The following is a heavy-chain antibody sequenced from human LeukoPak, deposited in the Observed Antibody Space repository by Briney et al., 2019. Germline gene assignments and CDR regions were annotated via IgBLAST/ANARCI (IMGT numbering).Heavy chain of an antibody. Sequence: SETLSLTCTVSGGSIRSSYYYWGWIRQPPGKGLEWIGSIYDSGSTYYNPSLKSRVTISVDTSKNQFSLKLSSVTAADTAVYYCARDLRPNYYDSSGYYRDAFDIWGQGTMVTVSS. D-gene: IGHD3-22*01. V-gene: IGHV4-39*07. CDR2: IYDSGST. CDR3: ARDLRPNYYDSSGYYRDAFDI. J-gene: IGHJ3*02. CDR1: GGSIRSSYYY.